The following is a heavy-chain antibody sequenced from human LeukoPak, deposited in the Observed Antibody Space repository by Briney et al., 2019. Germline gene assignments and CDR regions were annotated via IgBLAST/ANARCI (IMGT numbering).Heavy chain of an antibody. J-gene: IGHJ4*02. CDR3: ATLWSGSYYGLSFDY. V-gene: IGHV4-34*01. D-gene: IGHD1-26*01. CDR2: INHSGST. CDR1: GGSFSGYY. Sequence: SETLSLTCAVHGGSFSGYYWSWIRQPPGKGLEWIGEINHSGSTNYNPSLKSRVTISVDTSKNQFSLKLSSVTAADTAVYYCATLWSGSYYGLSFDYWGQGTLVTVSS.